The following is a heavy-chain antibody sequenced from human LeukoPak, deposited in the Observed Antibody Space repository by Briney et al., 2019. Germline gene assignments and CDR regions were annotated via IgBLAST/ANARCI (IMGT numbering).Heavy chain of an antibody. Sequence: GGSLRLSCAASGFTFSNYAMSWVRQAPGKGLEWVSVISASSGSTYYADSVKGRLTISRDNSKNTLYLQMNSLRAEDTAVYYCAKVIYDYVWGSYRAPGAFDIWGQGTMVTVSS. J-gene: IGHJ3*02. D-gene: IGHD3-16*02. CDR2: ISASSGST. CDR3: AKVIYDYVWGSYRAPGAFDI. CDR1: GFTFSNYA. V-gene: IGHV3-23*01.